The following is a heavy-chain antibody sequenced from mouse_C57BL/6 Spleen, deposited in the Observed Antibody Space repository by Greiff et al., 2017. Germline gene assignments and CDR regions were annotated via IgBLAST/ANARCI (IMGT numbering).Heavy chain of an antibody. D-gene: IGHD2-5*01. V-gene: IGHV10-1*01. Sequence: EVKLMESGGGLVQPKGSLKLSCAASGFSFNTYAMNWVRQAPGKGLEWVARIRSKSNNYATYYADSVKDRFTISRDDSESMLYLQMNNLKTEDTAMYYCVRGYSNHGGFAYWGQGTLVTVSA. CDR3: VRGYSNHGGFAY. CDR2: IRSKSNNYAT. CDR1: GFSFNTYA. J-gene: IGHJ3*01.